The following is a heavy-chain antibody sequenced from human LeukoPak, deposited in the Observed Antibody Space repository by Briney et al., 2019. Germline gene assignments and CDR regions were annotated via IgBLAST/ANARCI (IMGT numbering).Heavy chain of an antibody. CDR1: GFTFSSYS. CDR3: ARDLLVVASFDY. CDR2: ISSSSSYI. J-gene: IGHJ4*02. V-gene: IGHV3-21*01. D-gene: IGHD2-15*01. Sequence: GGSPRLSCAASGFTFSSYSMNWVRQAHGKGLEWVSSISSSSSYIYYADSVKGRFTISRDNAKNSLYLQKNSLRAEDTAVYYCARDLLVVASFDYWGQGTLVTVSS.